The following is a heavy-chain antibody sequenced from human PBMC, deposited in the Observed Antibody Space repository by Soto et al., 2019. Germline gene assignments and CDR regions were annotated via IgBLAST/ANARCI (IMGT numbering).Heavy chain of an antibody. Sequence: QVQLVQSGAEVKKPGASVKVSCKASGYTFTSYYMHWVRQAPGQGLEWMGIINPSGGSTSYAQKFQGRVTMTRDTSTSTVYMELSSLRSEDTAVYYCARVPRTSYDSSGYYPQGYYGMDVWGQGTTVTVSS. CDR1: GYTFTSYY. CDR3: ARVPRTSYDSSGYYPQGYYGMDV. CDR2: INPSGGST. J-gene: IGHJ6*02. D-gene: IGHD3-22*01. V-gene: IGHV1-46*01.